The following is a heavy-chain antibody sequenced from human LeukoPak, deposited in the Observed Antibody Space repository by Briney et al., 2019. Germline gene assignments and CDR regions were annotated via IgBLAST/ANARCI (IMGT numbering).Heavy chain of an antibody. D-gene: IGHD6-6*01. CDR3: AREYSSSSGRAFDI. J-gene: IGHJ3*02. Sequence: GGSLRLSCAASGFTFSSYSMNWVRQAPGKGLEWVSYIGSSSSSIYYADSVKGRFTLSRDNAKNSLYLQMNGLRDEDTAVYYCAREYSSSSGRAFDIWGQGTMVTVSS. V-gene: IGHV3-48*02. CDR1: GFTFSSYS. CDR2: IGSSSSSI.